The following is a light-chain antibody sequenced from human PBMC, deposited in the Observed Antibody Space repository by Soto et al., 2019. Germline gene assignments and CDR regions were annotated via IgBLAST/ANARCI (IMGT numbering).Light chain of an antibody. J-gene: IGKJ1*01. Sequence: DIVLTQSPGTLSLSPGARAPLSCRASETVSSSYLAWYQQKPGQAPRLLIYGASSRATGIPARFSGSGSGTDFTLTISRLEPEDFAVYYCQQYGSSGTFGQGTKVDI. CDR1: ETVSSSY. CDR3: QQYGSSGT. V-gene: IGKV3-20*01. CDR2: GAS.